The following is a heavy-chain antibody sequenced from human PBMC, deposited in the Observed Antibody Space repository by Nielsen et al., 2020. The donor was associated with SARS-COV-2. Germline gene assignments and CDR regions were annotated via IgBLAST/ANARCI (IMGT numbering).Heavy chain of an antibody. CDR3: AKDSFYGSGSYHFDY. CDR1: GFTFSSYG. J-gene: IGHJ4*02. D-gene: IGHD3-10*01. CDR2: ISYDGSNK. V-gene: IGHV3-30*18. Sequence: GESLKISCAASGFTFSSYGMHWVRQAPGKGLEWVAVISYDGSNKYYADSVKGRFTISRDNSKNTLYLQMNSLRAEDTAVYYCAKDSFYGSGSYHFDYWGQGTLVTVSS.